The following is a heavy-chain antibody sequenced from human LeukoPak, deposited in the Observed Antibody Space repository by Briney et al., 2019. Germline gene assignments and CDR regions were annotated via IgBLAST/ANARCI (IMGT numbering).Heavy chain of an antibody. J-gene: IGHJ4*02. CDR2: ISSSSSYI. Sequence: PGGSLRLSCAASGFTFSSYSMNWVRQAPGKGLEWVSSISSSSSYIYYADSVKGRFTISRDNSKNTLYLQMNSLRAEDTAVYYCARVTRIAAHNPYFDYWGQGTLVTVSS. CDR1: GFTFSSYS. D-gene: IGHD6-6*01. V-gene: IGHV3-21*01. CDR3: ARVTRIAAHNPYFDY.